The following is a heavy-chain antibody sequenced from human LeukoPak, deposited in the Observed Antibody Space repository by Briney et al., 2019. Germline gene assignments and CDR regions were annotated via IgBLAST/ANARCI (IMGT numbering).Heavy chain of an antibody. CDR1: GYSFTSYW. CDR2: IDPSDSYT. D-gene: IGHD5-24*01. Sequence: GESLRISCKGSGYSFTSYWISWVRQMPGKGLEWMGRIDPSDSYTNYSPSFQGQVTISADKSITTAYLQWGSLKASDTAMYYCARRKGDGYNSPFDFWGQGTLVTVSS. J-gene: IGHJ4*02. V-gene: IGHV5-10-1*04. CDR3: ARRKGDGYNSPFDF.